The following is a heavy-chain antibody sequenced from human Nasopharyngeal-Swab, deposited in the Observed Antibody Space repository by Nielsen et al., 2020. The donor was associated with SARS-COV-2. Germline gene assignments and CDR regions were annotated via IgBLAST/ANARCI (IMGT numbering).Heavy chain of an antibody. J-gene: IGHJ5*02. Sequence: WIRQPPGKGLEWIGEIHHSGSTNYNPSLKSRVTISVDTSKNQFSLKLSSVTAADTAVYYCARVRVNKSGWFDPWGQGTLVTVSS. V-gene: IGHV4-34*01. CDR2: IHHSGST. CDR3: ARVRVNKSGWFDP. D-gene: IGHD2-21*01.